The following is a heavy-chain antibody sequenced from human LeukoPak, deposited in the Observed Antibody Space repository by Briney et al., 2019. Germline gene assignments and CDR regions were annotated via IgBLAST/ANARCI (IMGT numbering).Heavy chain of an antibody. Sequence: GGSLRLSCAASGFSFSNYAMSWVRQAPGKGLEWVSAISGRGANTYYADSVKGRFTISRDNSKNTLYLQMNSLRAEDTAVYYCAKEAEDYYYYMDVWGKGTTVTISS. CDR1: GFSFSNYA. CDR3: AKEAEDYYYYMDV. CDR2: ISGRGANT. J-gene: IGHJ6*03. V-gene: IGHV3-23*01.